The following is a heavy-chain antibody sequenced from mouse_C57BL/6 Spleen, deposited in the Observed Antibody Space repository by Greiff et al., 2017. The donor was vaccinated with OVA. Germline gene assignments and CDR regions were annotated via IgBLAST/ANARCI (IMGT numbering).Heavy chain of an antibody. J-gene: IGHJ2*01. Sequence: QVQLQQSGAELARPGASVKMSCKASGYTFTSYTMHWVKQRPGQGLEWIGYINPSSGYTKYNQKFKDKATLTADKSSSTAYMQLSSLTSEDSAVYYCASPGTCYFDYWGQGTTLTVSS. CDR1: GYTFTSYT. CDR2: INPSSGYT. V-gene: IGHV1-4*01. CDR3: ASPGTCYFDY. D-gene: IGHD4-1*01.